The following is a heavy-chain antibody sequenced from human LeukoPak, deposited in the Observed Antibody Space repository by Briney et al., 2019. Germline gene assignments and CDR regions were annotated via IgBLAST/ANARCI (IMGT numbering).Heavy chain of an antibody. D-gene: IGHD3-3*01. V-gene: IGHV1-24*01. CDR1: GYTLTELS. CDR3: ATVTYYDFWSGYPPYYFDY. CDR2: FDPEDGET. Sequence: ASVKVSWKVSGYTLTELSMHWVRQAPGKGLEWMGGFDPEDGETIYAQKFQGRVTMTEDTSTDTAYMELSSLRSEDTAVYYCATVTYYDFWSGYPPYYFDYWGQGTLVTVSS. J-gene: IGHJ4*02.